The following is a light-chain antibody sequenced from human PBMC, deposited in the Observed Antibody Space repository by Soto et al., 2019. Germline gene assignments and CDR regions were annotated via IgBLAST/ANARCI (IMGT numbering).Light chain of an antibody. V-gene: IGKV3-11*01. J-gene: IGKJ1*01. Sequence: IVLTQSPATLSLSPGERATLSCRASRSVRSYLAWYQQKPGQAPRLLISDTSKRATGIPARFSSAGSGTVFTLTITSLEPEDSAVYYCQHRNNWPREWTFGQGTKV. CDR2: DTS. CDR1: RSVRSY. CDR3: QHRNNWPREWT.